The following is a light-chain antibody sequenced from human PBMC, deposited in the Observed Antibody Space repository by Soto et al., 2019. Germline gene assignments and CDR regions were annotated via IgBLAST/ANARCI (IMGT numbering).Light chain of an antibody. CDR3: SSYTSSSTYV. CDR1: SSDVGGYNY. J-gene: IGLJ1*01. CDR2: EVS. Sequence: QSVLTQSASVSGSPGQSITISCTGTSSDVGGYNYVSWYQQHPGKAPKLMIYEVSNRPSGVSTRFSGSKSGNTASLTISGLQAEDESDYYCSSYTSSSTYVFGTGTKVTVL. V-gene: IGLV2-14*01.